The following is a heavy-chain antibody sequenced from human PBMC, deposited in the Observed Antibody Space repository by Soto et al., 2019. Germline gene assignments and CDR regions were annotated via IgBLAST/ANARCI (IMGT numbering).Heavy chain of an antibody. CDR1: GGTFSSYT. CDR2: IIPILGIA. CDR3: ASAGVVGALEG. V-gene: IGHV1-69*02. D-gene: IGHD1-26*01. J-gene: IGHJ4*02. Sequence: QVQLVQSGAEVKKPGSSVKVSCKASGGTFSSYTISWVRQAPGQGLEWMGRIIPILGIANYAQKFQGRVTITADKSTSQAYMELSSLRSEDTAVYHCASAGVVGALEGWGQGTLVTVSS.